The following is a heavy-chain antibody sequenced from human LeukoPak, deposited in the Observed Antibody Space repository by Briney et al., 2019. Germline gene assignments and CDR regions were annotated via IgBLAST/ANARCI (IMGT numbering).Heavy chain of an antibody. J-gene: IGHJ4*02. CDR1: GFTFSSYW. D-gene: IGHD5-12*01. CDR2: IKQDGSEK. Sequence: PGGSLRLSCAASGFTFSSYWMSWVRQAPGKGLEWVANIKQDGSEKYYVDSVKGRFTISRDNAKNSLYLQMNSLRAEDTAVYYCARDSGYSGYDPSDYWGRGTLVTVSS. CDR3: ARDSGYSGYDPSDY. V-gene: IGHV3-7*01.